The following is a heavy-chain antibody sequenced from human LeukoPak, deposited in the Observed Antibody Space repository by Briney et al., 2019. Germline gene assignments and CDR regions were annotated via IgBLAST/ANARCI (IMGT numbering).Heavy chain of an antibody. V-gene: IGHV3-23*01. J-gene: IGHJ4*02. Sequence: GGSLRLSCAASGFTFSSYAMSWVRQAPGKGLEWVSAISGSGGSTYYADSVKGRFTISRDNSKNTLYLQMNSLRAEDTAVYYCARVDYGDYSKDFDYWGQGTLVTVSS. CDR3: ARVDYGDYSKDFDY. CDR2: ISGSGGST. CDR1: GFTFSSYA. D-gene: IGHD4-17*01.